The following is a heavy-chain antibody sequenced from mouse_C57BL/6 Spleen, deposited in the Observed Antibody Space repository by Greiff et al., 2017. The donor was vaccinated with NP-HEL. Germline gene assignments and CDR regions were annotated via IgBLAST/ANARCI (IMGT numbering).Heavy chain of an antibody. Sequence: DVKLQESVAELVRPGASVKLSCTASGFNIKNTYMHWVKQRPEQGLEWIGRIDPANGNTKYAPKFQGKATITADTSSNTAYLQLSSLTSEDTAIYYCSRVYGRSYVGYFDYWGQGTTLPVSS. CDR2: IDPANGNT. V-gene: IGHV14-3*01. CDR3: SRVYGRSYVGYFDY. D-gene: IGHD1-1*01. J-gene: IGHJ2*01. CDR1: GFNIKNTY.